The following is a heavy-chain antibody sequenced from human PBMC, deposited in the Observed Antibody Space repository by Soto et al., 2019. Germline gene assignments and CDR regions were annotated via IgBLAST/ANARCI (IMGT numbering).Heavy chain of an antibody. CDR3: ARKILESTTRPNYWYFDL. CDR2: ISGGGDAA. J-gene: IGHJ2*01. Sequence: EVQVLESGGGLVQPGGSLRLSCAGSGLTFINYAMNWVRQAPAKGLEWVSSISGGGDAAFFPDSVRGRFTISRDNSKNTVTLQMNSLGVDDTAVYYCARKILESTTRPNYWYFDLWGRGTLVTVSS. D-gene: IGHD3-3*01. V-gene: IGHV3-23*01. CDR1: GLTFINYA.